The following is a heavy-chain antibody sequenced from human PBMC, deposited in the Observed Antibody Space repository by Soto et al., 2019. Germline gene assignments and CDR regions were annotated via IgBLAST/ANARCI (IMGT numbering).Heavy chain of an antibody. D-gene: IGHD6-13*01. V-gene: IGHV4-30-4*01. CDR3: ARERPDGSRLDP. J-gene: IGHJ5*02. CDR1: GGSISSGDYY. CDR2: IYYSGST. Sequence: QVQLQESGPGLVKPSQTLSLTCTFSGGSISSGDYYWSWIRQRPGKGLEWIGYIYYSGSTFYNPYLKSRVKISVDTSKSQFSLKLSSVTAADTAVFYCARERPDGSRLDPWGQGTLVTVSS.